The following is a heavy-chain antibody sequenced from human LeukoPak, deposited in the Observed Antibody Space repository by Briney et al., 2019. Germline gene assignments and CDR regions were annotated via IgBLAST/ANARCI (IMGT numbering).Heavy chain of an antibody. J-gene: IGHJ4*02. V-gene: IGHV1-24*01. CDR2: VGHEDGTT. CDR3: ATGAIVFDY. Sequence: GASVRVSYKVSGSTLSKISIDWVRQAPGKGPEWMGSVGHEDGTTIHAQKFQGRFNMTDDTATDTAYMEMSSLMSEDTAIYYCATGAIVFDYWGQGTLVTVSS. CDR1: GSTLSKIS. D-gene: IGHD3-16*02.